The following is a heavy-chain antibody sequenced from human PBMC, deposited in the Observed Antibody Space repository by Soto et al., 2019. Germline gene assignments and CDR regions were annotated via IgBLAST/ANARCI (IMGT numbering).Heavy chain of an antibody. CDR1: GFTFSSYG. V-gene: IGHV3-30*18. D-gene: IGHD2-2*01. Sequence: GGSLRLSCAASGFTFSSYGMHWVRQAPGKGLEWVAVISYDGSNKYYADSVKGRFTISRDNSKKTLYLQMNSLRAEDTAVYYCAKDNCISTSCYRQYNWFDLWGQGTLVTVSS. J-gene: IGHJ5*02. CDR2: ISYDGSNK. CDR3: AKDNCISTSCYRQYNWFDL.